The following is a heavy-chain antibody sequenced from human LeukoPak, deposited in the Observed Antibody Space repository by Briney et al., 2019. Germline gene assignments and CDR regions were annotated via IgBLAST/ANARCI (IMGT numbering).Heavy chain of an antibody. CDR2: ISSSSRFI. J-gene: IGHJ6*03. V-gene: IGHV3-21*04. D-gene: IGHD5-24*01. Sequence: GGSLRLSCAASGFTFNSYSMNWFRQAPGKGLEWVSSISSSSRFIYYADSVKGRFTISRDNAKNSLYLQMTSLRSEDTAVYYCARDVGQRDGYNSYYYYYMDVWGKGTTVTVSS. CDR1: GFTFNSYS. CDR3: ARDVGQRDGYNSYYYYYMDV.